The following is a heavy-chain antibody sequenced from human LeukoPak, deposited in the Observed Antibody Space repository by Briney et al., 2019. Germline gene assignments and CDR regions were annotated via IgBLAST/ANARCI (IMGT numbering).Heavy chain of an antibody. D-gene: IGHD6-19*01. J-gene: IGHJ4*02. Sequence: GGSLRLSCAASGFTFSSYEMNWVRQAPGKGLEWVSYISSSGSTIYYADSVKGRFTISRDNAKNTLYLQMNSLRAEDTAVYYCARAAHSSGWYAHFDYWGQGTLVTVSS. CDR2: ISSSGSTI. CDR3: ARAAHSSGWYAHFDY. V-gene: IGHV3-48*03. CDR1: GFTFSSYE.